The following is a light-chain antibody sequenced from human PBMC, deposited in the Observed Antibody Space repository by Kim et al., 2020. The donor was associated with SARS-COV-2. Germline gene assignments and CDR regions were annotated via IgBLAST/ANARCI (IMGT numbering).Light chain of an antibody. CDR2: GAS. Sequence: SPGEGATLTCRRGRSVSTDLAWYQQKSGQAPRLLIYGASSRSTGIPAWFSGSGSGTEFTLTISGLQSEDLAVNYCQQYNSRPPITFGQGTRLEIK. V-gene: IGKV3D-15*01. CDR1: RSVSTD. CDR3: QQYNSRPPIT. J-gene: IGKJ5*01.